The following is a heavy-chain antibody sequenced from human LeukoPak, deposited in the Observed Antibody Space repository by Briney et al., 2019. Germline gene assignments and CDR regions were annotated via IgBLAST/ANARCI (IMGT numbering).Heavy chain of an antibody. D-gene: IGHD3-22*01. CDR1: GGSFSGYY. V-gene: IGHV4-34*01. CDR2: INHSGST. J-gene: IGHJ4*02. CDR3: ARGLAYYDSSGYSFGYSCDY. Sequence: NPSETLSLTCAVHGGSFSGYYWSWIRQPPGKGLEWIGEINHSGSTNYNPSLKSRVTISVDTSKNQFSLKLSSVTAADTAVYYCARGLAYYDSSGYSFGYSCDYWGQGTLVTVSS.